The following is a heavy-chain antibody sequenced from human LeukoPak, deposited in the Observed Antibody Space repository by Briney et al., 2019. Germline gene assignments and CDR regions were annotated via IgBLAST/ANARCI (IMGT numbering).Heavy chain of an antibody. D-gene: IGHD3-9*01. CDR3: ARRDILTGYYLDY. V-gene: IGHV4-34*01. CDR1: GGSFSGYY. CDR2: INHSGST. J-gene: IGHJ4*02. Sequence: SETLSLTCAVYGGSFSGYYWSWIRQPPGKGLEWIGEINHSGSTNYNPSLKSRVTISVDTSENQFSLTLSSVTAADTAVYYCARRDILTGYYLDYWGQGTLVTVSS.